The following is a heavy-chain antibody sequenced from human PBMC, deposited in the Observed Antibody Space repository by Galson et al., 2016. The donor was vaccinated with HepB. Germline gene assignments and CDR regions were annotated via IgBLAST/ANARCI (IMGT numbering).Heavy chain of an antibody. Sequence: SVKVSCKASGYAFTAYFMHWVRQAPGQGLEWMGWINPYTGGTNYAQKFQGRVTMTRDTSISTVYMELRRLTSDDTALYYCERELVGADGGDYWGQGTLVSVSS. V-gene: IGHV1-2*02. CDR2: INPYTGGT. D-gene: IGHD1-26*01. CDR3: ERELVGADGGDY. J-gene: IGHJ4*02. CDR1: GYAFTAYF.